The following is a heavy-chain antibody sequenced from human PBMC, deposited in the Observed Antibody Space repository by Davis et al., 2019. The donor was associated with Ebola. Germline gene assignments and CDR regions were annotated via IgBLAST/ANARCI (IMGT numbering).Heavy chain of an antibody. D-gene: IGHD2-2*01. CDR3: ARDPFIRYCSSTSCSPREYYYYGMDV. J-gene: IGHJ6*02. Sequence: ASVKVSCKASGYTFTGYYMHWVRQAPGQGLEWMGIINPSGGSTSYAQKFQGRVTMTRDTSTSPVYMELSSLRSEDTAVYYCARDPFIRYCSSTSCSPREYYYYGMDVWGQGTTVTVSS. CDR1: GYTFTGYY. V-gene: IGHV1-46*01. CDR2: INPSGGST.